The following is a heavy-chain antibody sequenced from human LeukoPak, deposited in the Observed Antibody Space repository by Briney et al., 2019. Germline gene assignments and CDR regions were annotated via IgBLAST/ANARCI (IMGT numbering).Heavy chain of an antibody. CDR1: GGSISSYY. CDR2: IYYSGST. V-gene: IGHV4-59*12. Sequence: SETLSLTCTVSGGSISSYYWSWIRQPPGKGLEWIGYIYYSGSTNYNPSLKSRVTISVDKSKNQFSLKLSSVTAADTAVYYCARGGTVTLEDFDYWGQGTLVTVSS. D-gene: IGHD4-11*01. CDR3: ARGGTVTLEDFDY. J-gene: IGHJ4*02.